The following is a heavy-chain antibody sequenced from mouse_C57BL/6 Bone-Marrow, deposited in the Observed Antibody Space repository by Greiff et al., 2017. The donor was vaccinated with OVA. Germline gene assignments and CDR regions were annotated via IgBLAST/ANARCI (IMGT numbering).Heavy chain of an antibody. V-gene: IGHV1-80*01. CDR1: GYAFSSYW. CDR2: IYPGDGDT. Sequence: VQLQQSGAELVKPGASVKISCKASGYAFSSYWMNWVKQRPGKGLEWIGQIYPGDGDTNYNGKFKGKATLTADKSSSTAYMQLSSLTSEDSAVYFCARGHYDYDWFAYWGQGTLVTVSA. CDR3: ARGHYDYDWFAY. J-gene: IGHJ3*01. D-gene: IGHD2-4*01.